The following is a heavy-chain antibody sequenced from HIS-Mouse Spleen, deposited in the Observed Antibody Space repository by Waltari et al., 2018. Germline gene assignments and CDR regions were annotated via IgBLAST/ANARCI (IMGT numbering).Heavy chain of an antibody. Sequence: QLQLQESGPGLVKPSETLSLTCTVSGGSISSSSYYWGWIRQPPGKGLEWIGSIYYSGGTYYNPSLKSRVTISVDTSKNQFSLKLSSVTAADTAVYYCARAYYYGSGSYYKGYFDYWGQGTLVTVSS. V-gene: IGHV4-39*07. CDR1: GGSISSSSYY. CDR3: ARAYYYGSGSYYKGYFDY. CDR2: IYYSGGT. D-gene: IGHD3-10*01. J-gene: IGHJ4*02.